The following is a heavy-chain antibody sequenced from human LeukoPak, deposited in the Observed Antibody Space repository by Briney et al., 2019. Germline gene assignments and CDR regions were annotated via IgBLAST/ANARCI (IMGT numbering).Heavy chain of an antibody. CDR2: IKHAGSEK. CDR3: ERNSDACDI. CDR1: GSAFSNYW. J-gene: IGHJ3*02. V-gene: IGHV3-7*01. D-gene: IGHD2/OR15-2a*01. Sequence: PGGSLRLSCAASGSAFSNYWMSWVRQAPGKGLEWVANIKHAGSEKNYVDSVKGRCTISRDNAKNTLYLQMNSLRVEDTALYYCERNSDACDIWGQGTMVTVSS.